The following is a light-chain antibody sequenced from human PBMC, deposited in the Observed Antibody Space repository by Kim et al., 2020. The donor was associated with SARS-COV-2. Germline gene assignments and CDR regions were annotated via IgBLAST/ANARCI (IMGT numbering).Light chain of an antibody. J-gene: IGKJ1*01. CDR2: GAS. CDR1: QSVSSN. Sequence: EIVMTQSPATLSVSPGERATLSCRASQSVSSNLAWYHQKPGQAPRLLIYGASTRATGIPARFSGSGSGTEFTLTISSLQSEDFAVYYCQQYNNWQRTFGQGTKVDIK. V-gene: IGKV3-15*01. CDR3: QQYNNWQRT.